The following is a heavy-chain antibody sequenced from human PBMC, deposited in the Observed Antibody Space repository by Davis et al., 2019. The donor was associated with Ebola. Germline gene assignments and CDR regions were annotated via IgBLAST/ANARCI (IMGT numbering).Heavy chain of an antibody. J-gene: IGHJ5*02. CDR3: ARDRGSSWYNWFDP. D-gene: IGHD6-13*01. CDR1: GGSMSPYY. Sequence: MPSETLSLTCTVSGGSMSPYYWSWIRQPPGKGLEWIGYIYYSGNTKFNPSLKGRVTISVDTSKNQFSLNLDSMTAADTAVYYCARDRGSSWYNWFDPWGQGTLVTVSS. CDR2: IYYSGNT. V-gene: IGHV4-59*01.